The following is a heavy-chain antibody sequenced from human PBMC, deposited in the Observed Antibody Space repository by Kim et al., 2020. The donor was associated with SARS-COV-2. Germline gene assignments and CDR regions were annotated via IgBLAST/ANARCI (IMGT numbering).Heavy chain of an antibody. CDR3: AKDKSDYVYYYYGMDV. V-gene: IGHV3-9*01. Sequence: GGSLRLSCAASGFTFGDYAMHWVRQAPGKGLEWVSGISWNSGSIGYADSVKGRFTISRDNAKNSLYLQMNSLRAEDTALYYCAKDKSDYVYYYYGMDVWGQGTTVTVSS. J-gene: IGHJ6*02. CDR2: ISWNSGSI. D-gene: IGHD4-17*01. CDR1: GFTFGDYA.